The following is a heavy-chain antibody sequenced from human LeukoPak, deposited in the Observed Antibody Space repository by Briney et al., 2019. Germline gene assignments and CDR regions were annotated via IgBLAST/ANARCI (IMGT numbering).Heavy chain of an antibody. CDR2: ISDDGKHK. CDR3: ARESESSGWYDY. Sequence: PGRSLRLSCAASGFTFSNYYMHWVRQAPGKGLEWVALISDDGKHKYYVDSVKGRFTISRDNSKNSLYLQMNSLRRDDTALYYCARESESSGWYDYWGQGTLVTVSS. V-gene: IGHV3-30*03. J-gene: IGHJ4*02. D-gene: IGHD6-19*01. CDR1: GFTFSNYY.